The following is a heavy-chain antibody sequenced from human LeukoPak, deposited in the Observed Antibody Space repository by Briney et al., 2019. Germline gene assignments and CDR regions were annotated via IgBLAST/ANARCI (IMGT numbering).Heavy chain of an antibody. V-gene: IGHV1-69*05. CDR1: GGTFSSYA. CDR3: ARDRSGRGYSYDAFDI. J-gene: IGHJ3*02. Sequence: SVKVSCKASGGTFSSYAISWVRQAPGQGLEWMGRIIPIFGTANYAQKFQGRVTITTDESTSTAYMELSSLRSGDTAVYYCARDRSGRGYSYDAFDIWGQGTMVTVSS. CDR2: IIPIFGTA. D-gene: IGHD5-18*01.